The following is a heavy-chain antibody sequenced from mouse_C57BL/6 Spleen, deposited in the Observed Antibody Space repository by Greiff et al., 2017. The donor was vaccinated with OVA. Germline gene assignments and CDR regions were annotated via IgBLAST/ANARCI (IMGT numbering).Heavy chain of an antibody. V-gene: IGHV5-9-1*02. Sequence: EVMLVESGEGLVKPGGSLKFSCAASGFTFSSYAMSWVRQTPEKRLEWVAYISSGGDYIYYADTVKGRFTISRDNARNTLYLQMSSLKSEDTAMYYCTRDEYYGSFAYWGQGTLVTVSA. D-gene: IGHD1-1*01. J-gene: IGHJ3*01. CDR1: GFTFSSYA. CDR2: ISSGGDYI. CDR3: TRDEYYGSFAY.